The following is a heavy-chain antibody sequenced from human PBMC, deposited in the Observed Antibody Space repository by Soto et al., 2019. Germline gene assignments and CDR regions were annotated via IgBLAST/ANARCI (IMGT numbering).Heavy chain of an antibody. CDR3: AADLTPLQRYCSSTSCPYYYYGMDV. Sequence: SVKVSCKASGFTFTSSAVQWVRQARGQRLEWIGWIVVGSGNTNYAQKFQERVTITRDMSTSTAYMELSSLRSEDTAVYYCAADLTPLQRYCSSTSCPYYYYGMDVWGQGTTVTVSS. CDR1: GFTFTSSA. V-gene: IGHV1-58*01. D-gene: IGHD2-2*01. J-gene: IGHJ6*02. CDR2: IVVGSGNT.